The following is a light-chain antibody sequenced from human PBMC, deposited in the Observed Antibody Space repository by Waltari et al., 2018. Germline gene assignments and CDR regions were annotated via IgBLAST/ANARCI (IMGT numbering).Light chain of an antibody. J-gene: IGKJ4*01. V-gene: IGKV3-20*01. CDR1: QSASTNY. CDR2: AAS. Sequence: IVLTQSPGTLSLSPGERATLSCRASQSASTNYLAWYQQKPGQAPRLLMYAASRRATGISDRFSGSGSGTDFTLTISGLEPEDFAVYYCQQYGSSLLTFGGGTKVEIK. CDR3: QQYGSSLLT.